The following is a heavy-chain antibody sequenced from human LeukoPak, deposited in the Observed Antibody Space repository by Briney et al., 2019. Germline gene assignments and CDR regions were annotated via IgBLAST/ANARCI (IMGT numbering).Heavy chain of an antibody. J-gene: IGHJ3*02. Sequence: SQTLSLTCTVSGGSISSGDYYWSWIRQPPGKGLEWIGYIYYSGSTYYNPSLKGRVTISVDTSKNQFSLKLSSVTAADTAVYYCARGFSGGSGSYWGDAFDIWGQGTMVTVSS. CDR3: ARGFSGGSGSYWGDAFDI. CDR2: IYYSGST. D-gene: IGHD3-10*01. V-gene: IGHV4-30-4*01. CDR1: GGSISSGDYY.